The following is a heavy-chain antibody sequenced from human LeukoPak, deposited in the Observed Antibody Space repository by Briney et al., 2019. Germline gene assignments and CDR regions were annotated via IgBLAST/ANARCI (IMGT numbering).Heavy chain of an antibody. CDR1: GVTFSSYA. J-gene: IGHJ4*02. CDR2: ISYDGSNK. V-gene: IGHV3-30*04. Sequence: GGSLRLSCAASGVTFSSYAMHWVRQAPGKGLEWVAVISYDGSNKYYADSVKGRFTISRDISKHTLYLQMNSLRAEDTAVYYCARDPQWLVPVDYWGQGTLVTVSS. CDR3: ARDPQWLVPVDY. D-gene: IGHD6-19*01.